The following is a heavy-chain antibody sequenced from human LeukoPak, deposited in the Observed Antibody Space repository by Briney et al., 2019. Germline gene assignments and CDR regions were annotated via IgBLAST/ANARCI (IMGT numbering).Heavy chain of an antibody. CDR2: LYYIGST. J-gene: IGHJ4*02. CDR1: GGSISSSSYY. Sequence: PSETLSLTCTVSGGSISSSSYYWAWICQPPGKGLEWIGSLYYIGSTYSNPSLKSRVTISVDTSKNQFSLKLSSVTAADTAVYYCARDRYPRGSYYPFDYWGQGTLVTVSS. D-gene: IGHD1-26*01. CDR3: ARDRYPRGSYYPFDY. V-gene: IGHV4-39*02.